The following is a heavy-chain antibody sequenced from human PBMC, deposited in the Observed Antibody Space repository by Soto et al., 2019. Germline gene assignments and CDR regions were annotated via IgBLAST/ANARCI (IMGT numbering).Heavy chain of an antibody. CDR2: INHSGST. CDR3: ARRRDYHPYYYGMDV. D-gene: IGHD3-16*01. CDR1: GGSFSGYY. J-gene: IGHJ6*02. Sequence: SETLSLTCAVYGGSFSGYYWSWIRQPPGKGLEWIGEINHSGSTNYNPSLKSRVTKSVDTSKNQFSLKLSSVTAADTAVYYCARRRDYHPYYYGMDVWGQGTTVTVSS. V-gene: IGHV4-34*01.